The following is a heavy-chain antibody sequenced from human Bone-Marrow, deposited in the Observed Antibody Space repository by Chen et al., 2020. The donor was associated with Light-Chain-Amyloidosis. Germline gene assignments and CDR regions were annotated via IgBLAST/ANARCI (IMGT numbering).Heavy chain of an antibody. J-gene: IGHJ3*02. CDR2: INWDSTAK. CDR1: GFVFGAYS. CDR3: VRDHNWAFDI. Sequence: GGSLRPSVGAPGFVFGAYSMNWVRQAPGKGLEWISYINWDSTAKYYPDSMRGRCTISRDNGKNSLYLQLNSLRAEDTALYFCVRDHNWAFDIWGQGTVVTVSS. V-gene: IGHV3-48*01.